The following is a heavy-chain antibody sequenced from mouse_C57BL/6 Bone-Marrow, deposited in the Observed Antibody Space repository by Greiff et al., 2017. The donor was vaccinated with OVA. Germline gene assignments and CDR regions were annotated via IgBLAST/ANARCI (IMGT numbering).Heavy chain of an antibody. CDR2: INPNNSGT. D-gene: IGHD1-1*01. J-gene: IGHJ2*01. Sequence: EVQLQQSGPELVKPGASVKISCKASGYTFTDYYMNWVKQSHGKSLEWIGDINPNNSGTSYNQKFKGKATLTVDKSSSTAYMELRSLTSEDSAVYYSARPYGSSFDYWGQGTTLTVSS. V-gene: IGHV1-26*01. CDR3: ARPYGSSFDY. CDR1: GYTFTDYY.